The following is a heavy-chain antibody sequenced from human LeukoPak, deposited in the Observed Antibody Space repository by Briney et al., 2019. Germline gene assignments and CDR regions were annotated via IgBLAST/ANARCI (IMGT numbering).Heavy chain of an antibody. CDR1: GFPFSNAW. CDR3: ATGYYYDSSGYKDY. D-gene: IGHD3-22*01. CDR2: THSKTDGGTT. Sequence: GGTLSLSCAASGFPFSNAWMSWVRQPPGRGLEWVGRTHSKTDGGTTDYASPVKGRCTITRDDSKNTLYLQMNSLKTEDTAVYYCATGYYYDSSGYKDYWGQGTLVTVSS. J-gene: IGHJ4*02. V-gene: IGHV3-15*01.